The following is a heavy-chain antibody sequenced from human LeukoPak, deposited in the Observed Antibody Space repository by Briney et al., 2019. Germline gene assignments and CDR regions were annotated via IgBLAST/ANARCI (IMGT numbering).Heavy chain of an antibody. CDR1: GGTFSSHA. V-gene: IGHV1-69*04. J-gene: IGHJ4*02. CDR2: IIPILDIT. Sequence: SVKVPCKASGGTFSSHAMSWVRQAPGQGLEWMGGIIPILDITNYAQKFQGRVTITADKFTGTAYMELSSLRSEDTAVYYCAILSDGAYCGGDCFYLDYWGQGTLVTVSS. CDR3: AILSDGAYCGGDCFYLDY. D-gene: IGHD2-21*02.